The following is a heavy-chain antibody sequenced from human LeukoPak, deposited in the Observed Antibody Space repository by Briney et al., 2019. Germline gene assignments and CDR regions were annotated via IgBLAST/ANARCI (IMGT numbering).Heavy chain of an antibody. Sequence: SETLSLTCTVSGGSISSSSHDWGWIRQPPGKGLEWIGSIYYSGSTYYNPSLKSRVTISVDTSKNQFSLKLSSVTAADTAVYYCARGRIQLWLRVSAFDIWGQGTMVTVSS. D-gene: IGHD5-18*01. V-gene: IGHV4-39*01. CDR2: IYYSGST. J-gene: IGHJ3*02. CDR3: ARGRIQLWLRVSAFDI. CDR1: GGSISSSSHD.